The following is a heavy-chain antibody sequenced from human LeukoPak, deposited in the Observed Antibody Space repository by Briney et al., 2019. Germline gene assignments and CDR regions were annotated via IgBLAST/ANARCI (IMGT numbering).Heavy chain of an antibody. J-gene: IGHJ2*01. D-gene: IGHD4-11*01. V-gene: IGHV3-74*01. CDR2: INTDGSST. CDR1: GFTFSSYW. Sequence: PGGSLRLSCAASGFTFSSYWMHWVRQAPGKGLVWVSRINTDGSSTSYADSVKGRFTISRDNAKNTLYLQMNSLRAEDTAAYYCARVGTVTTLGYFDLWGRGTLVTVSS. CDR3: ARVGTVTTLGYFDL.